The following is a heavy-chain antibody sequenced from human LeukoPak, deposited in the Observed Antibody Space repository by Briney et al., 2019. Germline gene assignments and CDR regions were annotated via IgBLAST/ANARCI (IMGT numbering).Heavy chain of an antibody. J-gene: IGHJ4*02. CDR2: INHSGST. V-gene: IGHV4-34*01. CDR1: GGSFSGYY. D-gene: IGHD3-16*02. CDR3: ARGPRYDYVWGSYRNLDY. Sequence: SETLSLTCAVYGGSFSGYYWSWLRQPPGKGLEWIGEINHSGSTNYNPSLKSRVTISVDTSKNQFSLKLSSVTAADTAVYYCARGPRYDYVWGSYRNLDYWGQGTLVTVSS.